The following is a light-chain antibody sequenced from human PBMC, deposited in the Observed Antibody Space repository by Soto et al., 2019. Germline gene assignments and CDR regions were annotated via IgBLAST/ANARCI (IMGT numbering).Light chain of an antibody. J-gene: IGLJ2*01. CDR3: NSYVGNNIWV. CDR1: STGIFYYNF. Sequence: QSALTQPPSASGSPGQSVTISCTGTSTGIFYYNFVSWYQQHPGKAPKLIIYEVSKRPSGVPDRFSGSKSGNTASLTVSGLQAEDEGDYHCNSYVGNNIWVFGGGTKVTV. CDR2: EVS. V-gene: IGLV2-8*01.